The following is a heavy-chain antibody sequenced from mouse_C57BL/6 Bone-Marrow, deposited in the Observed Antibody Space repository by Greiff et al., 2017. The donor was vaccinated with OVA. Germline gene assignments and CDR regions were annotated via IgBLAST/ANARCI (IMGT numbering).Heavy chain of an antibody. Sequence: EVQGVESGGGLVQPGGSMKLSCVASGFTFSNYWMNWVRQSPEKGLEWVAQLRLKSDNYATHYAESVKGRFTISRDDSKSSVYLQMSNIRAEDTGIYYCTGLLSVGDYWGQGTTLTVSS. CDR2: LRLKSDNYAT. CDR1: GFTFSNYW. D-gene: IGHD6-5*01. V-gene: IGHV6-3*01. J-gene: IGHJ2*01. CDR3: TGLLSVGDY.